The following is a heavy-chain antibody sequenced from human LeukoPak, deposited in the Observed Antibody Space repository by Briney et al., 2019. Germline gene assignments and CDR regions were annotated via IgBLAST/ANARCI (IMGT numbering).Heavy chain of an antibody. CDR2: LGRTGEYK. Sequence: GGSLSLSRAVSGFTFCGYSMSCVRGAPGEGVGWVAGLGRTGEYKYSAPPVKVRFTISRDHSKATVSLQLNSRRAEDSSVFYCVKDRPCDTCTPMDAWGQGTTVTVSS. D-gene: IGHD2-2*02. CDR1: GFTFCGYS. J-gene: IGHJ6*02. CDR3: VKDRPCDTCTPMDA. V-gene: IGHV3-23*01.